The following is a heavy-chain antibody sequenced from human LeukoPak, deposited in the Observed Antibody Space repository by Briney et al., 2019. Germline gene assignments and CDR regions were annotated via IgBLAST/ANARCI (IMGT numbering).Heavy chain of an antibody. V-gene: IGHV3-23*01. Sequence: GESLRLSCAASGRTFSNYAMSWVRQAPGKGLEWVSVISATGYTTYYADFVKGRFTISRDNSKNTLYLQMNSLSPEDTAIYYCAKDRCYNSFEFYMDVWGKGTTVTASS. J-gene: IGHJ6*03. D-gene: IGHD2-8*01. CDR2: ISATGYTT. CDR3: AKDRCYNSFEFYMDV. CDR1: GRTFSNYA.